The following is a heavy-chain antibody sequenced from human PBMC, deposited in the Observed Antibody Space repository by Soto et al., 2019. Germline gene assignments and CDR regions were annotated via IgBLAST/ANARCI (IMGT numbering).Heavy chain of an antibody. CDR2: IYHSGTT. V-gene: IGHV4-38-2*02. Sequence: PSETLSLTCFVSGGSVTSYHWGWIRQSPEKGLEWIGTIYHSGTTYYNPSLNSRVTLSIDMTNNHVSLILNSVTAADTAVYYCARVGPWVPYYYDSSPYTFENWFDPWGQGTLVTSPQ. D-gene: IGHD3-22*01. CDR3: ARVGPWVPYYYDSSPYTFENWFDP. CDR1: GGSVTSYH. J-gene: IGHJ5*02.